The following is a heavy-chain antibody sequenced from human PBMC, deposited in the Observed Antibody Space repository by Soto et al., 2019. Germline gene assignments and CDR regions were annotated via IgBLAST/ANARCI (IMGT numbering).Heavy chain of an antibody. CDR1: GGSISSYY. CDR2: IYYSGTT. CDR3: ARGLGPFSMDV. Sequence: SETLSLTCTVSGGSISSYYWSWTRQPPGKGLEWIGYIYYSGTTNYNPSLKSRVSISVDMSKNQFSLKLSSVTAADTAVYYCARGLGPFSMDVWGKGTTVTVSS. J-gene: IGHJ6*03. D-gene: IGHD4-17*01. V-gene: IGHV4-59*12.